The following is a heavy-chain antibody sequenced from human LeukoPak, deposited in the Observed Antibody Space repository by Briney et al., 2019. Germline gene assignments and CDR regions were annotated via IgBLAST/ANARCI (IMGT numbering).Heavy chain of an antibody. CDR1: GYIFNNYA. Sequence: PGGSLRLSCVASGYIFNNYAVSWVRQAPGKGLEWVSAISGSGSTYYADPVKGRFTISRDNSKNTGYLQMNSLRAEDTAVYYCVKGGQDCSPTTCYYDWGQGTLVTVSS. J-gene: IGHJ4*02. CDR2: ISGSGST. D-gene: IGHD2-2*01. V-gene: IGHV3-23*01. CDR3: VKGGQDCSPTTCYYD.